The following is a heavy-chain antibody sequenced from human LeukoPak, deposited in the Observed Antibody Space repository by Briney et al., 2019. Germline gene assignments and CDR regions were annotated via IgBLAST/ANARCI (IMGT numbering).Heavy chain of an antibody. J-gene: IGHJ3*02. CDR2: ISGGGST. CDR3: ARVPGAYYDAFDI. V-gene: IGHV3-66*01. D-gene: IGHD3-10*01. Sequence: GGSLRLSCAASGFXVSSKYISWVRQAPGKGLKWVSLISGGGSTYYADSVKGRFTISRDNSKNTLYLQMNSLRAEDTAVYYCARVPGAYYDAFDIWGQGTMVTVSS. CDR1: GFXVSSKY.